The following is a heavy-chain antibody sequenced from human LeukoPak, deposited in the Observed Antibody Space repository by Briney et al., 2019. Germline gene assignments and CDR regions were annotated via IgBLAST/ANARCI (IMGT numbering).Heavy chain of an antibody. J-gene: IGHJ4*02. V-gene: IGHV3-21*01. CDR3: ARDPPYCSGDNCYFDS. CDR2: ISISSTYI. CDR1: GFTFNSYS. Sequence: PGGSLRLSCAASGFTFNSYSMNWVRQAPGKGLEWVSSISISSTYIHYADSVKGRFTISRDNGKRSLYLQMNSLRAEDTAVYYCARDPPYCSGDNCYFDSWGQGTLVTVSS. D-gene: IGHD2-15*01.